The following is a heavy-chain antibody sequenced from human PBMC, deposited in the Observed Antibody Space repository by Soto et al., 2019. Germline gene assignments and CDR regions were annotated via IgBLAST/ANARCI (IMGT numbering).Heavy chain of an antibody. D-gene: IGHD2-15*01. V-gene: IGHV2-70*04. J-gene: IGHJ3*02. CDR1: GFSLSTSGMR. CDR3: ARMGVVTLGGAFDI. CDR2: IDWDDDK. Sequence: SGPTLVNPTQTLTLTCTFSGFSLSTSGMRVSWIRQPPGEALEWLARIDWDDDKFYSTSLKTRLTISKDTSKNQVVLTMTNMDPVDTATYYCARMGVVTLGGAFDIWGQGTMVTVSS.